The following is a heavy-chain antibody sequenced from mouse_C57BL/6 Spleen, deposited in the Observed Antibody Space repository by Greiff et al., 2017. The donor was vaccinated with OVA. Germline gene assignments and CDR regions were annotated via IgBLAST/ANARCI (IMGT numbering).Heavy chain of an antibody. D-gene: IGHD1-1*01. CDR3: ASPYYYGSSYHYFDY. Sequence: QVQLQQSGPELVKPGASVKISCKASGYTFTDYYINWVKQRPGQGLEWIGWIFPGSGSTYYNEKFKGKATLTVDKSSSTAYMLLSSLTSEDSAVYFCASPYYYGSSYHYFDYWGQGTTLTVSS. J-gene: IGHJ2*01. V-gene: IGHV1-75*01. CDR1: GYTFTDYY. CDR2: IFPGSGST.